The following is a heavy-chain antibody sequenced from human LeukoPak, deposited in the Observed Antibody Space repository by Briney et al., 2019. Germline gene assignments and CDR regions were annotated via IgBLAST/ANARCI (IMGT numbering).Heavy chain of an antibody. V-gene: IGHV3-9*01. CDR3: AKGPPRYCSSTSCYTPTDY. CDR1: GFTFDDYA. CDR2: ISWKSGSI. Sequence: GGSLRLSCAASGFTFDDYAMHWVRQAPGKGLEWVSGISWKSGSIGYADSVKGRFTISRDNAKNGLYLQMNSLRAEDTALYYCAKGPPRYCSSTSCYTPTDYWGQGTLVTVSS. D-gene: IGHD2-2*02. J-gene: IGHJ4*02.